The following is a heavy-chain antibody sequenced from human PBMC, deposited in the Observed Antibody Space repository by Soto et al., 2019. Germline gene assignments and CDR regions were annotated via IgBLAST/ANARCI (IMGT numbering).Heavy chain of an antibody. J-gene: IGHJ1*01. V-gene: IGHV1-3*05. CDR1: GYTFTSYA. D-gene: IGHD6-13*01. CDR2: INAGNGNT. Sequence: QVQLVQSGAEEKKPGASVKVSCKASGYTFTSYAMHWVRQAPGQRLEWMGWINAGNGNTKYSQKFQGRVTITRDTSASTAYMELSSLRSEDTAVYYCARGRLYSSSWYWARGPFQHWGQGTLVTVSS. CDR3: ARGRLYSSSWYWARGPFQH.